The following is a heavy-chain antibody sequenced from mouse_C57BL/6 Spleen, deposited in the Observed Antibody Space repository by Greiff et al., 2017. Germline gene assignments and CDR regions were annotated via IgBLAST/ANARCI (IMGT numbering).Heavy chain of an antibody. CDR2: ISSGSSTI. Sequence: EVKLMESGGGLVKPGGSLKLSCAASGFTFSDYGMHWVRQAPEKGLEWVAYISSGSSTIYYADTVKGRITISRDNAKNTLFLQMTSLRSEDTAMYYCAREGSYYSNYLDYWGQGTTLTVSS. V-gene: IGHV5-17*01. J-gene: IGHJ2*01. CDR3: AREGSYYSNYLDY. CDR1: GFTFSDYG. D-gene: IGHD2-5*01.